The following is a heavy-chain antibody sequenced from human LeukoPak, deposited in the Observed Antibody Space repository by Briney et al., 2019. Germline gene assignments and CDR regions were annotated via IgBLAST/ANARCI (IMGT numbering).Heavy chain of an antibody. CDR2: ISRSDDST. CDR1: GFTFSSYA. Sequence: GGSLRLSCAASGFTFSSYAMSWVRQAPGKGLEWISAISRSDDSTYYAGSVKGRFTISRDNSKNTMYLQMNSLRPGETAVYYCAKGYCSSNSCHLYYYYGMDVWGQGTTVTVSS. V-gene: IGHV3-23*01. D-gene: IGHD2-2*01. CDR3: AKGYCSSNSCHLYYYYGMDV. J-gene: IGHJ6*02.